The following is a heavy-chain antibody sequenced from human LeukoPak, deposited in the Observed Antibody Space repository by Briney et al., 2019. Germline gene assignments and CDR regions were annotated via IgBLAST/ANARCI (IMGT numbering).Heavy chain of an antibody. V-gene: IGHV3-30*18. CDR2: ISYDGSNK. Sequence: LSLTCAVSGGSISSSNWWSWVRQPPGKGLEWVAVISYDGSNKYYADSVKGRFTISRDNSKNTLYLQMNSLRAEDTAVYYCAKDHVVPAAFDYWGQGTLVTVSS. J-gene: IGHJ4*02. CDR1: GGSISSSNW. CDR3: AKDHVVPAAFDY. D-gene: IGHD2-2*01.